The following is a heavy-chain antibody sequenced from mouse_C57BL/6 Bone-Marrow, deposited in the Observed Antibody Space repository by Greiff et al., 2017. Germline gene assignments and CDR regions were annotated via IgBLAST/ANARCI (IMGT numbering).Heavy chain of an antibody. Sequence: VQLKESGPELVKPGDSVKISCKASGYSFTGYFMNWVMQSHGKSLEWIGRINPYNGDTFYNQKFKGKATLTVDKSSSTAHMELRSLTSEDSAVYYCAREGLLWFAYWGQGTLVTVSA. J-gene: IGHJ3*01. CDR2: INPYNGDT. D-gene: IGHD2-3*01. V-gene: IGHV1-20*01. CDR3: AREGLLWFAY. CDR1: GYSFTGYF.